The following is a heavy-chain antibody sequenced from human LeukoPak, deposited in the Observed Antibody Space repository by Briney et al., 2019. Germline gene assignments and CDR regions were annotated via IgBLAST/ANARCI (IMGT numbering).Heavy chain of an antibody. CDR1: GYTFTGYH. Sequence: GASVKVSCKASGYTFTGYHMHWVRQAPGQGLEWMGWINPNTGGTYYAQKFQGRVTMTRDTSIRTAYMELSRLTSDDTAVYYCARSDLVTITIIRGVCGKGTTVTVSS. CDR3: ARSDLVTITIIRGV. V-gene: IGHV1-2*02. D-gene: IGHD3-10*01. CDR2: INPNTGGT. J-gene: IGHJ6*04.